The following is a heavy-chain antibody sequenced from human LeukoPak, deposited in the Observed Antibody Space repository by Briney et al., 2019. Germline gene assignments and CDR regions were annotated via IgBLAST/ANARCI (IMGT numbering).Heavy chain of an antibody. CDR2: IYTRGGS. Sequence: SETLSLTCSVSGGSITTYYWSWVRQPAGKGLEWIGRIYTRGGSHYNPSFQSRVTMSLDTSKNQFSLDLFSVTAADTAVYYCAGALVPTIGVRPYFLCWGQGVLVTVSS. J-gene: IGHJ4*02. CDR3: AGALVPTIGVRPYFLC. CDR1: GGSITTYY. V-gene: IGHV4-4*07. D-gene: IGHD2-2*01.